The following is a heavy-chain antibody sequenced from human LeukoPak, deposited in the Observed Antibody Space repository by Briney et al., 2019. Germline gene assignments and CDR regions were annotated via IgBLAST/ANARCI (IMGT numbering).Heavy chain of an antibody. J-gene: IGHJ4*02. CDR1: GFTFSSYG. Sequence: GGSLRLSCAASGFTFSSYGMHWVRQAPGKGLEWVAVISYDGSNKYYADSVKGRFTISRDNSKNTLYLQMNSLRAEDTAVYYCAKDFVPGYYDILTGYDYWGQGPIFSVSS. CDR3: AKDFVPGYYDILTGYDY. D-gene: IGHD3-9*01. CDR2: ISYDGSNK. V-gene: IGHV3-30*18.